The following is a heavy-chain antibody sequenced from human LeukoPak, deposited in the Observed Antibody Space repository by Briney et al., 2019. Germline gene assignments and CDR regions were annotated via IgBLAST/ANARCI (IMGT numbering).Heavy chain of an antibody. CDR3: AREYYYGSGSYYTPYYYYMDV. CDR2: TYYRSKWYN. Sequence: SQTLSLTCAISGDSVSSNSAAWNWIRQSPSRGLEWLGRTYYRSKWYNDYAVSVKSRITINPDTSKNQFSLQLNSVTPEDTAVYYCAREYYYGSGSYYTPYYYYMDVWGKGTTVTISS. V-gene: IGHV6-1*01. CDR1: GDSVSSNSAA. J-gene: IGHJ6*03. D-gene: IGHD3-10*01.